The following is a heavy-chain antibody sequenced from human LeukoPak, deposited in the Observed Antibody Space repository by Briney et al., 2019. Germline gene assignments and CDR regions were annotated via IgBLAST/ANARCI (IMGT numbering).Heavy chain of an antibody. CDR2: IFYSGST. V-gene: IGHV4-39*07. J-gene: IGHJ5*02. Sequence: SETLSLTCTVSGGSISTSNYYWGWIRQPPGKGLEWIGNIFYSGSTYYSPSLKSRVTISVDTSKNQFSLKLSSVTAADTAVYYCARTCSYDSSGYYPNWFDPWGQGTLVTVSS. CDR1: GGSISTSNYY. CDR3: ARTCSYDSSGYYPNWFDP. D-gene: IGHD3-22*01.